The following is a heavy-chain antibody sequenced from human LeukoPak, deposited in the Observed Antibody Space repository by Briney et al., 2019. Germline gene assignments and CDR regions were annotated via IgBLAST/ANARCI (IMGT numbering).Heavy chain of an antibody. Sequence: GGSLRLSCAASGFTFSSYWMSWVRQAPGKGLEWVANIKQDGSEKYYVDSVKGRFTISRDNAKNSLYLQMNSLRAEDTAVYYCAKALMVIISDDAFDIWGQGTMVTVSS. J-gene: IGHJ3*02. CDR1: GFTFSSYW. CDR2: IKQDGSEK. D-gene: IGHD3-3*01. V-gene: IGHV3-7*01. CDR3: AKALMVIISDDAFDI.